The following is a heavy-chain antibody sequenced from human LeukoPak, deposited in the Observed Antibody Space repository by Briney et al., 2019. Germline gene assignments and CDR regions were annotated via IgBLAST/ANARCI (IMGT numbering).Heavy chain of an antibody. CDR1: GYTFTSYA. D-gene: IGHD2-15*01. J-gene: IGHJ4*02. Sequence: ASVKVSCKASGYTFTSYAMNWVRQAPGQGLEWMGWINTNTGNPTYAQGFTGRFVFSLDTSISTAYLQISSLKAEDTAVYYCARTYCSGGSCYQSDYWGQGTLVTVSS. CDR2: INTNTGNP. V-gene: IGHV7-4-1*02. CDR3: ARTYCSGGSCYQSDY.